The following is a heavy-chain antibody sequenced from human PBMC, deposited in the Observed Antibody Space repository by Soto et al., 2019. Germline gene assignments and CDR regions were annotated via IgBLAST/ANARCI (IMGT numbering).Heavy chain of an antibody. V-gene: IGHV3-23*01. CDR2: ISTDSSRA. CDR1: GFTFNTFE. D-gene: IGHD3-16*01. CDR3: VKGGWLDF. J-gene: IGHJ5*01. Sequence: EVHLLESGGGLVQPGGALRLSCAASGFTFNTFEMSWVRQAPGRGLEWVSFISTDSSRAYYADAVTGRFTISRDNSKRTLYLQMNSLTAEDTAVYACVKGGWLDFWGQGTLVTFSS.